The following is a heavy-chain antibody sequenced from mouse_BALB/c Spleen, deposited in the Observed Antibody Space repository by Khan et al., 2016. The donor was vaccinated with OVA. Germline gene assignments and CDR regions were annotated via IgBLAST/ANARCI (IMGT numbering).Heavy chain of an antibody. CDR2: INTYSGEA. CDR3: SRREYYGSFAY. V-gene: IGHV9-3-1*01. CDR1: GYTFTNYG. J-gene: IGHJ3*01. Sequence: QIQLVQSGPELKKPGETVKISCKASGYTFTNYGMDWVKQAPGKGLKWMGWINTYSGEATYPDDFKGRFAFSLETSASTAYLQINSLKDEDTATFFCSRREYYGSFAYWGQGTLVTVSA. D-gene: IGHD1-1*02.